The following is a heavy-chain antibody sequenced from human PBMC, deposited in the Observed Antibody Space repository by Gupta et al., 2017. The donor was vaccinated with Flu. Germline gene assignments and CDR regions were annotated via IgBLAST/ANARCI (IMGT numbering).Heavy chain of an antibody. CDR3: ARFGGGYGYFDF. CDR2: INGCGRT. Sequence: RQPPGKGVELIWEINGCGRTHYNPALKSRVNISIDTSKEAFSLDLNPVTAAGTAVYYFARFGGGYGYFDFWGRGTLVTVSS. V-gene: IGHV4-34*01. J-gene: IGHJ2*01. D-gene: IGHD3-16*01.